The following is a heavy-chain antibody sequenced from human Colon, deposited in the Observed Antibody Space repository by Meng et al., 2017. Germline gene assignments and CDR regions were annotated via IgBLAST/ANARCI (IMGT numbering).Heavy chain of an antibody. J-gene: IGHJ4*02. CDR1: GTSTSRSNW. CDR2: IYHIGST. CDR3: ARENDSGNSYDH. D-gene: IGHD3-10*01. V-gene: IGHV4-4*02. Sequence: QVQMQEPGPRLCKPSGPLSPPCVSSGTSTSRSNWWTWVRQAPGKGLEWIGEIYHIGSTNYNPSLKSRVTILVDESKHEFSLKLTSVTAADTAVYYCARENDSGNSYDHWGRGTLVTVSS.